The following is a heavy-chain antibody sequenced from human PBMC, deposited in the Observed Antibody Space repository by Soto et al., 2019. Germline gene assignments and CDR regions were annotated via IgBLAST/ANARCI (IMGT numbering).Heavy chain of an antibody. CDR3: ARGIEEYYYGSGSPFPFDY. D-gene: IGHD3-10*01. CDR1: GYTFTSYG. J-gene: IGHJ4*02. V-gene: IGHV1-18*01. CDR2: ISAYNGNT. Sequence: QVQLVQSGAEVKKPGASVKVSCKASGYTFTSYGINWVRQAPGQGLEWMGWISAYNGNTNHAQKLQGIVTMTTETSTSTAYMELRSLRSDDTAVYYCARGIEEYYYGSGSPFPFDYWGQGTLVTVSS.